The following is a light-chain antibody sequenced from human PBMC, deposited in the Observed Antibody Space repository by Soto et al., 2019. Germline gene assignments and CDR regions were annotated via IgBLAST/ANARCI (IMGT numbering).Light chain of an antibody. CDR2: EVI. J-gene: IGLJ2*01. CDR1: SHDIGSFKY. Sequence: QSALTQPASVSGSPGQSITISCTGTSHDIGSFKYVSWYQQHPGKAPKLIILEVINLPSGVSDRFSGSKSGNTASLTSSGLQADDEADYYCSSYSRDTTVLFGGGTKLTVL. V-gene: IGLV2-14*01. CDR3: SSYSRDTTVL.